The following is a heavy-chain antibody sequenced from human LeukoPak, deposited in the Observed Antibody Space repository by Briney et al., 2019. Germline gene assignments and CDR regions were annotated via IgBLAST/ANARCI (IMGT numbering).Heavy chain of an antibody. J-gene: IGHJ4*02. Sequence: GGSLRLSCAASGFTFSSYGMHWVRQAPGKGLEWVAVISYDGSNKYYADSVKGRFTISRDNSKNTLYLQMNSLRAEDTAVYYCAKDKVVRGVMDYWGQGTLVTVSS. D-gene: IGHD3-10*01. CDR1: GFTFSSYG. CDR3: AKDKVVRGVMDY. V-gene: IGHV3-30*18. CDR2: ISYDGSNK.